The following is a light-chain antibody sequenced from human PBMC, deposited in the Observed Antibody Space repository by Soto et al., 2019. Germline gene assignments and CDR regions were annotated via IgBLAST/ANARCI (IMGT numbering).Light chain of an antibody. CDR1: QSVSSN. CDR3: QQYNNWPPGWT. V-gene: IGKV3-15*01. Sequence: EIVMTQSPATLSVSPGERATLYSRASQSVSSNLAWYQQKPGQAPWLLIYGASTRATGIPARFSGSGSGTEFTLTISSLQSEDFAVYYCQQYNNWPPGWTFGQGTKV. CDR2: GAS. J-gene: IGKJ1*01.